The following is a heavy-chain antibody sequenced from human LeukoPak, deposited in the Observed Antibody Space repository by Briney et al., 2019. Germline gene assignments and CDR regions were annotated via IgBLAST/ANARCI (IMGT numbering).Heavy chain of an antibody. CDR3: ARDRRGTGNSFDY. V-gene: IGHV1-2*04. CDR1: GYTFTGYY. CDR2: INPNSGGT. Sequence: ASVKVSCKASGYTFTGYYMHWVRQAPGQGLEWMGWINPNSGGTNYAQKFQGWVTMTRDTSISTAYMELSRLRSDDTAVYYCARDRRGTGNSFDYWGQGTLVTVSS. J-gene: IGHJ4*02. D-gene: IGHD2-8*02.